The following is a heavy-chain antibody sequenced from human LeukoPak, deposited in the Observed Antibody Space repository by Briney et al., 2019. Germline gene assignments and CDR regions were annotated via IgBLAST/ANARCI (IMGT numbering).Heavy chain of an antibody. J-gene: IGHJ4*02. Sequence: PSETLSLTCTVSGGSISSSSYYWGWIRQPPGKGLEWIGSIYYSGSTYYNPSLKSRVTISVDKSENQFSLKLNSVTAADTAVYYCARWCSGGSCYSKDSWGQGTLVTVSS. CDR1: GGSISSSSYY. V-gene: IGHV4-39*07. D-gene: IGHD2-15*01. CDR3: ARWCSGGSCYSKDS. CDR2: IYYSGST.